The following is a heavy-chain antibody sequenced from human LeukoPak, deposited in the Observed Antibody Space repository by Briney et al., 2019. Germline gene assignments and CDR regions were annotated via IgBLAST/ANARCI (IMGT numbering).Heavy chain of an antibody. CDR2: INSDGSTT. V-gene: IGHV3-74*01. J-gene: IGHJ6*03. CDR3: ARDPSSSWYYYYYYMDV. CDR1: GFTFSSYW. Sequence: QTGGSLRLSCAASGFTFSSYWMHWVRQAPGKGLVWVSRINSDGSTTSYADSVKGRFTISRDNAKNTLYLQMNSLRAEDTAVYYCARDPSSSWYYYYYYMDVWGKGTTVTVSS. D-gene: IGHD6-13*01.